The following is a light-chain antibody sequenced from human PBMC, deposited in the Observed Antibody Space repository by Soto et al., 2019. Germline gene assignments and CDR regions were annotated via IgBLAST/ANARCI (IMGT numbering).Light chain of an antibody. J-gene: IGKJ1*01. CDR1: QGLVYSDGNTY. Sequence: DVVMTQSPLSLPVTLGQPATISCWSSQGLVYSDGNTYLSWFQQRPGQSPRRLISKISIRDSGVPDRFSGSGSGTEFTLKISRVEAEDVGVYYCLQGTRWPWTFGQGTRVEIK. V-gene: IGKV2-30*01. CDR2: KIS. CDR3: LQGTRWPWT.